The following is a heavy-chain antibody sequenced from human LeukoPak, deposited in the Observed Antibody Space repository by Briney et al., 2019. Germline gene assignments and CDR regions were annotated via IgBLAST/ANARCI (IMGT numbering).Heavy chain of an antibody. CDR3: ARLNNYYYYGMDV. D-gene: IGHD1/OR15-1a*01. CDR1: GYTFTSYD. Sequence: ASVKVSCKASGYTFTSYDINWVRQATGQGLEWMGWMNPNSGGTNYAQKFQGWVTMTRDTSISTAYMELSRLRSDDTAVYYCARLNNYYYYGMDVWGQGTTVTVSS. V-gene: IGHV1-2*04. CDR2: MNPNSGGT. J-gene: IGHJ6*02.